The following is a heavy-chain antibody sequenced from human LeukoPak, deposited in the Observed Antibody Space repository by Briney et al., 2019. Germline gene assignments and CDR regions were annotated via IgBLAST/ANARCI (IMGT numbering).Heavy chain of an antibody. CDR1: GFTFSSYW. J-gene: IGHJ2*01. CDR3: ARDRSSGWSYPNRYFDP. CDR2: ISAGGGAT. D-gene: IGHD6-19*01. V-gene: IGHV3-23*01. Sequence: GGSLRLSCAASGFTFSSYWMSWVRQAPGKGLEWVSVISAGGGATYYADSVKGRFAISRDNSKNTVYPQMNSLRGEDTAVYYCARDRSSGWSYPNRYFDPWGRGTLLTVSS.